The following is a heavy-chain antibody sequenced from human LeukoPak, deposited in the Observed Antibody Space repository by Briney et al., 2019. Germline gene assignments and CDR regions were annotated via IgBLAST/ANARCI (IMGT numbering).Heavy chain of an antibody. CDR3: ASLRRDSSGWYYFDY. CDR2: IWYDGSTK. D-gene: IGHD6-19*01. J-gene: IGHJ4*02. Sequence: PGGSPRLSCAASGFTFRNYGMQWVRQAPGKGLEWVAVIWYDGSTKYYADSVKGRFTISRDNSKNALFLQMNSLRAEDTAVYYCASLRRDSSGWYYFDYWGQGTLVTVSS. CDR1: GFTFRNYG. V-gene: IGHV3-33*01.